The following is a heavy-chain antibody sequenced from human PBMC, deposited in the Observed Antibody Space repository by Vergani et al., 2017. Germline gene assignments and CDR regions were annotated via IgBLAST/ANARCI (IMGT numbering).Heavy chain of an antibody. D-gene: IGHD3-10*01. CDR2: IFPSGNS. J-gene: IGHJ5*02. V-gene: IGHV4-30-2*01. CDR1: GDSITNGGFS. CDR3: GRVADFYGLVSRLLDL. Sequence: QLQLQESGSGLVKPSQTLSLTCAVSGDSITNGGFSWNWIRQPPGKGPEWIGYIFPSGNSDYNPSLKNRVSISLDKSKNQFSLKLNSVTAADTAVYYCGRVADFYGLVSRLLDLWGQGILVTVSS.